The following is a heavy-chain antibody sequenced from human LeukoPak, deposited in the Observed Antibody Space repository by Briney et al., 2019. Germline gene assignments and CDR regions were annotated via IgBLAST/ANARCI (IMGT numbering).Heavy chain of an antibody. CDR3: ARSVVVTANLDY. CDR1: GFTFSSYA. V-gene: IGHV3-64*01. CDR2: ISSNGGST. J-gene: IGHJ4*02. Sequence: GGSLRLSCAASGFTFSSYAMHWVRQAPGKGLEHVSAISSNGGSTYYANSVKGRFTISRDNSKNTLYLQMGSLRAEDMAVYYCARSVVVTANLDYWGQGTLVTVSS. D-gene: IGHD2-21*02.